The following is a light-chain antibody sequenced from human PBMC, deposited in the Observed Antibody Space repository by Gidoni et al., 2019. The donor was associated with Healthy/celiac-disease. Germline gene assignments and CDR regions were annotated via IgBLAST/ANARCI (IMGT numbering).Light chain of an antibody. CDR3: QQRSNWPLALT. Sequence: EIVLTQSPATLSLSPGERATLSCRASQSVSSYLAWYQPKPGQAPRLLIDDASNRATGIPARFSGSGSGTDFTLTISSLEPEDFAVYYCQQRSNWPLALTFGGGTKVEIK. V-gene: IGKV3-11*01. CDR1: QSVSSY. CDR2: DAS. J-gene: IGKJ4*01.